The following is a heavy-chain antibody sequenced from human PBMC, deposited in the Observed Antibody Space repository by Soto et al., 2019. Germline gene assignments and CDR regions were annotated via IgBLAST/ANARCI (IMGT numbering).Heavy chain of an antibody. CDR3: ARTDAKGAVEMATLSLDY. D-gene: IGHD5-12*01. J-gene: IGHJ4*02. CDR2: IIPIFGTA. V-gene: IGHV1-69*13. Sequence: SVKVSCKASGGTFSSYAISWVRQAPGQGLEWMGGIIPIFGTANYAQKFQGRVTITADESTSTAYMELSSLRSEDTAVYYCARTDAKGAVEMATLSLDYWGQGALVTVSS. CDR1: GGTFSSYA.